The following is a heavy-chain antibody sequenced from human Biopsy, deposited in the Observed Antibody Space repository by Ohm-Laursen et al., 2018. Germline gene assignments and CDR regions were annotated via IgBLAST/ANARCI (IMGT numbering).Heavy chain of an antibody. V-gene: IGHV3-21*01. D-gene: IGHD6-6*01. CDR2: ISETSSHI. Sequence: SLRLSCAASGFSVSSYDMNWVRQAPGKGLEWISYISETSSHIYDADSVGGRFTVARDIAKNSLYLQPNSLRVEDTAVYYCARDSNRRAREGGMDDWGQGTTVTVSS. CDR1: GFSVSSYD. CDR3: ARDSNRRAREGGMDD. J-gene: IGHJ6*02.